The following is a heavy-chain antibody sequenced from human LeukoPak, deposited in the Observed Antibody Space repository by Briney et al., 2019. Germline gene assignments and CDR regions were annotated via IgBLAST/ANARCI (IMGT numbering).Heavy chain of an antibody. CDR1: GFTFSSYS. J-gene: IGHJ6*03. Sequence: GGSLRLSCAASGFTFSSYSMNWVRQAPGKGLEWVSYISSSSSTIYYADSMKGRFTISRDNAKNTLYLQMNSLRGEDTAVYYCAKDGDTMSGTYYYDMDVWGKGTTVTIS. D-gene: IGHD1-26*01. V-gene: IGHV3-48*01. CDR2: ISSSSSTI. CDR3: AKDGDTMSGTYYYDMDV.